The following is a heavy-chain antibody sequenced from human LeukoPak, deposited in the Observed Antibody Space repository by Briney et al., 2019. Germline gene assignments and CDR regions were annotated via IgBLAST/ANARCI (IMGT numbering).Heavy chain of an antibody. CDR2: IITIFGSA. CDR1: GGTFSSYS. CDR3: ARSHNQIWVPAATGYFDY. J-gene: IGHJ4*02. D-gene: IGHD2-2*01. V-gene: IGHV1-69*13. Sequence: ASVKLSCKASGGTFSSYSISWVRQAPGQGLEWMGGIITIFGSANYAQKFQGRVTITADESTSTAYMELSSLRSEDTAVYYCARSHNQIWVPAATGYFDYWGQGTLVTVSS.